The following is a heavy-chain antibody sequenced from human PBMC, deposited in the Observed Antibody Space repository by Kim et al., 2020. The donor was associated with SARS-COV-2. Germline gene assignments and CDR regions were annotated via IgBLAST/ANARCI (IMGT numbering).Heavy chain of an antibody. CDR3: ARGGGYSYGTVDY. CDR1: GFSFSSYW. J-gene: IGHJ4*02. Sequence: GGSLRLSCAASGFSFSSYWMHWVRQAPGKGLVWVSRINSDGSSTAYADSVKGRFTISRDNAQNTLYLQMNSLRAEDTAVYYCARGGGYSYGTVDYWGQGTLVTVSS. D-gene: IGHD5-18*01. CDR2: INSDGSST. V-gene: IGHV3-74*01.